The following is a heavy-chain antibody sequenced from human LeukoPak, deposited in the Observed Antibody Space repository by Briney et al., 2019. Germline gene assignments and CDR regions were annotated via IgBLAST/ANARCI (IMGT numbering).Heavy chain of an antibody. CDR1: GGSISSRKW. Sequence: SETLSLTCTVSGGSISSRKWWGWVRQPPGKGLEWIGYIYYSGSTYYNPSLKSRVTISVDTSKNQFSLKLSSVTAADTAVYYCARAVAGTFFDYWGQGTLVTVSS. D-gene: IGHD6-19*01. V-gene: IGHV4-28*03. CDR2: IYYSGST. CDR3: ARAVAGTFFDY. J-gene: IGHJ4*02.